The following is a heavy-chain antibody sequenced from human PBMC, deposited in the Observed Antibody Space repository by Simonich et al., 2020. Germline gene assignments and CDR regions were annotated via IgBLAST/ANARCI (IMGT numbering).Heavy chain of an antibody. CDR1: VFTFSSYW. CDR3: ARDYSNYDAFDI. CDR2: IKSGGSST. Sequence: EVQLLESGGGLVQTGGSLRLSFAASVFTFSSYWMHWVRQAPGKGLMWVLSIKSGGSSTSYADSVKGRFTISRDNAKKTLYLQMNSLRAEDTAVYYCARDYSNYDAFDIWGQGTMVTVSS. D-gene: IGHD4-4*01. V-gene: IGHV3-74*01. J-gene: IGHJ3*02.